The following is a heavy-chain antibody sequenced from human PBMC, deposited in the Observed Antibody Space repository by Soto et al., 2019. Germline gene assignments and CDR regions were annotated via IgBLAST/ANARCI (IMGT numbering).Heavy chain of an antibody. CDR3: GIILPAAGSAN. Sequence: PGGSLRLSCAASGFTFSTSAMTWVRQAPGKGLEWVSSIGSSGAITYYADSVKGRFTISRDNSRDTLYLQMHSLRTEDTAVYFCGIILPAAGSANWGQGTLVTVSS. CDR2: IGSSGAIT. V-gene: IGHV3-23*01. J-gene: IGHJ4*02. CDR1: GFTFSTSA. D-gene: IGHD2-2*01.